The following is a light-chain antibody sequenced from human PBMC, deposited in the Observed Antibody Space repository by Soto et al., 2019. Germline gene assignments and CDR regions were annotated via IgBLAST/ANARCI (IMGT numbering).Light chain of an antibody. CDR1: SSNIGAGYD. V-gene: IGLV1-40*01. CDR2: GNS. CDR3: SSYTSSSTYV. J-gene: IGLJ1*01. Sequence: QSVLTQPPSVSGAPGQRVTISCTGSSSNIGAGYDVHWYQQLPGTAPKLLIYGNSNRPSGVPDRFSGSKSGTSASLAITGLQAEDEADYYCSSYTSSSTYVFGNGTKVTVL.